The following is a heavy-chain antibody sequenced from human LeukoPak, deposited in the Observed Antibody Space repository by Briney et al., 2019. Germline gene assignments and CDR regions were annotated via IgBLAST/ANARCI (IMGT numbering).Heavy chain of an antibody. CDR1: GYTFTSYY. CDR3: ARDNILTGGNWFDP. J-gene: IGHJ5*02. CDR2: MNPNSGNT. Sequence: ASVKVSCKASGYTFTSYYMHWVRQAPGQGLEWMGWMNPNSGNTGYAQKFQGRVTITRNTSISTAYMELSSLRSEDTAVYYCARDNILTGGNWFDPWGQGTLVTVSS. V-gene: IGHV1-8*03. D-gene: IGHD3-9*01.